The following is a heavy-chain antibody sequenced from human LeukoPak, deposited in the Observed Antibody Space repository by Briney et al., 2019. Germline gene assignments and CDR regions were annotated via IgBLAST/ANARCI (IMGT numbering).Heavy chain of an antibody. D-gene: IGHD4-4*01. CDR3: ARRPYSNYRTYYFDY. CDR1: GGSISSGGYY. V-gene: IGHV4-31*03. CDR2: IYYSGST. J-gene: IGHJ4*02. Sequence: PSETLSLTCTVSGGSISSGGYYWSWIRQHPGKGLEWIGYIYYSGSTYYNPSLKSRVTISVDTSKNQSSLKLSSVTAADTAVYYCARRPYSNYRTYYFDYWGQGTLVTVSS.